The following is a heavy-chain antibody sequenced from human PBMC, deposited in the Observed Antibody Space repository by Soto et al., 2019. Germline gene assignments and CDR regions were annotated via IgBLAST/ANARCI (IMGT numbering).Heavy chain of an antibody. D-gene: IGHD3-10*01. CDR2: INHSGST. CDR1: GGSFSGYY. Sequence: SETLSLTCAVEGGSFSGYYWSWIRQPPGKGLEWIGEINHSGSTNYNPSLKSRVTISVDTSKNQFSLKLSSVTAADTAVYYCARKKLYGSGSYYKAPHPYYFDYWGQGTLVTVSS. CDR3: ARKKLYGSGSYYKAPHPYYFDY. J-gene: IGHJ4*02. V-gene: IGHV4-34*01.